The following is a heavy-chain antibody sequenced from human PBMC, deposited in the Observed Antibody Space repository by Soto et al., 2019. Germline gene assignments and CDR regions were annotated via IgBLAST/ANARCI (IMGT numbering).Heavy chain of an antibody. D-gene: IGHD3-22*01. J-gene: IGHJ4*01. CDR2: ISYDGSNK. Sequence: QVQLVESGGGVVQPGRSLRLSCAASGFTFSSYGMHWVRQAPGKGLEWVAVISYDGSNKYYADSVKGRFTISRDNSKNKLYLQTNRLRAADTAVYYCALRGYYYDSSGSPLGYWVHGTLVTVSS. CDR3: ALRGYYYDSSGSPLGY. V-gene: IGHV3-30*03. CDR1: GFTFSSYG.